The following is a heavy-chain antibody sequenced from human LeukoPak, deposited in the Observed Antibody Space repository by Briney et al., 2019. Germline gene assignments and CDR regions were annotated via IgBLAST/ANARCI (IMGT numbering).Heavy chain of an antibody. D-gene: IGHD1-1*01. CDR1: GFTFSSSA. Sequence: GGSLRLSCAASGFTFSSSAMSWVRQVPGKGLEWVSGISASGGSTSYADSVRGRFTISRENAKNSFFLQMNSLRADDTAVYYCARHSWNAAFDLWGRGTMVTVSS. J-gene: IGHJ3*01. CDR2: ISASGGST. V-gene: IGHV3-23*01. CDR3: ARHSWNAAFDL.